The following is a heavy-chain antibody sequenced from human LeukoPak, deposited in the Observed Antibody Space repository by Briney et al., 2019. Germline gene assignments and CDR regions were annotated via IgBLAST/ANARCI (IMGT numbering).Heavy chain of an antibody. V-gene: IGHV4-4*07. J-gene: IGHJ4*02. D-gene: IGHD4-17*01. Sequence: PSETLSPPSTVPGGSISNYSWGWIRPPAGKGLEWVGRIYTTGGTNCNPSLKRRVTMSVDTSKNQFSLRLSSVTAADTAIYYCARVRGHGDYAWGRYYFDYWGQGTLVTVSS. CDR1: GGSISNYS. CDR2: IYTTGGT. CDR3: ARVRGHGDYAWGRYYFDY.